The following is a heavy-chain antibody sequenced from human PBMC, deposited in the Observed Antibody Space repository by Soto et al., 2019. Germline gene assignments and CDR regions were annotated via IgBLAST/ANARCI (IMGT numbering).Heavy chain of an antibody. V-gene: IGHV4-30-4*01. Sequence: QVQLQESGPGLVKPSQTLSLTSTVSGGSISSGDYYWSWLRQPPGKGLEWIGYIYYSGSTYYNPSLKSRVTISVDTSKNQFYLKLSSVTAADTAVYYCARDVRGSYFDYWCQRTLVTVSS. CDR3: ARDVRGSYFDY. J-gene: IGHJ4*02. CDR2: IYYSGST. D-gene: IGHD3-16*01. CDR1: GGSISSGDYY.